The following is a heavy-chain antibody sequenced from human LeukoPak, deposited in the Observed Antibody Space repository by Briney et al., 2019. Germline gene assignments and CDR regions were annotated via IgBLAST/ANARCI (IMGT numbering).Heavy chain of an antibody. D-gene: IGHD6-19*01. CDR3: ARRHSSGWDYDY. V-gene: IGHV4-59*08. J-gene: IGHJ4*02. CDR1: GGSFSGYY. Sequence: SETLSLTCAVYGGSFSGYYWSWIRQPPGKGLEWIGYIYYSGSTNYNPSLKSRVTISVDTSKNQFSLKLSSVTAADTAVYYCARRHSSGWDYDYWGQGTLVTVSS. CDR2: IYYSGST.